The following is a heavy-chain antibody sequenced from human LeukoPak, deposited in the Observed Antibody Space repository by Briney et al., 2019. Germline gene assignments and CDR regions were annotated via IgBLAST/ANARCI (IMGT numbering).Heavy chain of an antibody. V-gene: IGHV4-38-2*01. J-gene: IGHJ5*02. CDR2: VYHSGST. CDR1: GYSISSGYY. Sequence: PSETLSLTCAVSGYSISSGYYWGWIRQPPGKGLEWIGRVYHSGSTYYNPFLKSRVTISVDTSKNQFSLKLSSVTATDTAVYYCARHGNYYDTSQSDPWGQGTLVTVSS. CDR3: ARHGNYYDTSQSDP. D-gene: IGHD3-22*01.